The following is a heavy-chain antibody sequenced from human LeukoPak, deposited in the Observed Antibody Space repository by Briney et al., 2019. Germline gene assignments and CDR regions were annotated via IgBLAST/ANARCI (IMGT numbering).Heavy chain of an antibody. V-gene: IGHV4-39*07. CDR1: GGSISSSTHY. D-gene: IGHD3-9*01. CDR2: IYYSGST. CDR3: ARVFNDAFDI. J-gene: IGHJ3*02. Sequence: PSETLSLTCTVSGGSISSSTHYWGWVRQSPGKGLEWIGTIYYSGSTYYNPSLKSRVTISVDTSKNQFSLKLSSVTAADTAVYYCARVFNDAFDIWGQGTMVTVSS.